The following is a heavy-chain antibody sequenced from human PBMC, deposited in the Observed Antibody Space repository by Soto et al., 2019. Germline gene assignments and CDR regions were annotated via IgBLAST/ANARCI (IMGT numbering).Heavy chain of an antibody. CDR1: GFTFSTYS. CDR3: ARVRAYSYGQGYGMDV. J-gene: IGHJ6*02. CDR2: ISSSSGYI. D-gene: IGHD5-18*01. V-gene: IGHV3-21*01. Sequence: EVQLVESGGGLVKPGGSLRLSCAASGFTFSTYSMNWVRQAPGKGLEWVSSISSSSGYIYYADSVKGRFTISRDDAKNTPSLQMNSLRAEDTAVYYCARVRAYSYGQGYGMDVWGQGTTVTVSS.